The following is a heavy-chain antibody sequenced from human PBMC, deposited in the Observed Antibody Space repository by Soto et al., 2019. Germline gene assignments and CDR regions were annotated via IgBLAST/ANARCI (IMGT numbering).Heavy chain of an antibody. V-gene: IGHV1-18*03. CDR2: SSAYNGNT. CDR3: RRHGHGGDYLRETY. D-gene: IGHD2-21*02. CDR1: GYTFPSYG. Sequence: QVQLEQSGAEVKKPGASVKVACKASGYTFPSYGISWVRQAPGQGLEWMGGSSAYNGNTNYAQKFQDRATMTTDKPTSLAYVEMASQKSDVMGVYSGRRHGHGGDYLRETYGGQGAVVPVTS. J-gene: IGHJ4*02.